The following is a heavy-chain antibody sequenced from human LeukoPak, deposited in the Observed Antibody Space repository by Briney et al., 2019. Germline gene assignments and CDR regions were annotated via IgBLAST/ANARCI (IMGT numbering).Heavy chain of an antibody. D-gene: IGHD6-13*01. V-gene: IGHV3-21*01. Sequence: NPGGSLRLSCAASGFTFSSYSMNWVRQAPGKGLEWVSSISSSSSYIYYADSVKGRFTISRDNAKNSLYLQMNSLRAEDTAVYYCARDEGEQQLLPYFQHWGQGTLVTVSS. CDR3: ARDEGEQQLLPYFQH. J-gene: IGHJ1*01. CDR1: GFTFSSYS. CDR2: ISSSSSYI.